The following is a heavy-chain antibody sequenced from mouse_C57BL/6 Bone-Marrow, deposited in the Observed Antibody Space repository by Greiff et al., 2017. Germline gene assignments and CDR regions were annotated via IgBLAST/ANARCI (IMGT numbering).Heavy chain of an antibody. D-gene: IGHD1-1*02. CDR3: AGHLVAIFDY. J-gene: IGHJ2*01. CDR2: INSAGGST. V-gene: IGHV5-2*01. Sequence: EVQLLESGGGLVQPGESLKLSCESNEYEFPSTDMSWVRKTPEKRLELVAAINSAGGSTYYPDTLERRFIISRDNTNKTPYLPLSSLRSEDTALYYCAGHLVAIFDYWGQGTTLTVSA. CDR1: EYEFPSTD.